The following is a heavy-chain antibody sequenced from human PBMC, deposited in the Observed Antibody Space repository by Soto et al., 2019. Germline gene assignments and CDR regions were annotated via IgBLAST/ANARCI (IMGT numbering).Heavy chain of an antibody. Sequence: GGSLRLSCAASGFTFSSYGMHWVRQAPGKGLECVAVIWYDGSNKYYADSVKGRFTISRDNSKNTLYLQMNSLRAEDTAVYYCARGLYTYYYYYYGMDVWGQGTTVTVYS. CDR1: GFTFSSYG. D-gene: IGHD2-8*01. CDR2: IWYDGSNK. J-gene: IGHJ6*02. CDR3: ARGLYTYYYYYYGMDV. V-gene: IGHV3-33*01.